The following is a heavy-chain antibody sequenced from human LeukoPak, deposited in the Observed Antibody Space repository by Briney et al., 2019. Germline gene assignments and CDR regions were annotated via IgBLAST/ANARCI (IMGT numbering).Heavy chain of an antibody. CDR2: MRRDGNEI. J-gene: IGHJ6*02. D-gene: IGHD6-13*01. CDR3: ARERYSSSWYRNGMDV. V-gene: IGHV3-7*03. CDR1: GFTFSTYW. Sequence: GGSLRLSCSASGFTFSTYWMSWVRQAPGKGLEWVANMRRDGNEIYYLDSVRGRFTISRDNAKNSLYLQMNSLRAEDTAVYYCARERYSSSWYRNGMDVWGQGTTVTVSS.